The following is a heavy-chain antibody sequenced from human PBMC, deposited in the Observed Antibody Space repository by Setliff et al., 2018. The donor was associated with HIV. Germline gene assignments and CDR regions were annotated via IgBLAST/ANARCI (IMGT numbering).Heavy chain of an antibody. CDR2: IYPIDSDT. Sequence: PGESLKISCKGSGHSFTNYWVGWVRQMPGRGLEWMGIIYPIDSDTKYSPSFWGRVTISVDKSTNTAYLHWNSLRPADTAMYYCGRSGKSGELYAYWGQGTQVTSPQ. V-gene: IGHV5-51*01. J-gene: IGHJ4*02. D-gene: IGHD3-10*01. CDR1: GHSFTNYW. CDR3: GRSGKSGELYAY.